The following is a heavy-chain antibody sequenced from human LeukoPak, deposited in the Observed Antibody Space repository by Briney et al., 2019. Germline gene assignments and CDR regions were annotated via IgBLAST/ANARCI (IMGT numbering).Heavy chain of an antibody. J-gene: IGHJ5*02. CDR2: IYYSGST. CDR1: GGSISSYY. Sequence: PSETLSLTCTVSGGSISSYYWSWIRQPPGKGLEWIGYIYYSGSTNYNPSLKSRVTISVDTSKNQFSLKLSSVTAADTAVYYCAGLRLGELSPWGQGTLVTVSS. CDR3: AGLRLGELSP. V-gene: IGHV4-59*08. D-gene: IGHD3-16*02.